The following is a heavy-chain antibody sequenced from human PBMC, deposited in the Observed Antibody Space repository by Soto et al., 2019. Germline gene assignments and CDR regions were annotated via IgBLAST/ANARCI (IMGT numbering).Heavy chain of an antibody. J-gene: IGHJ4*02. CDR1: GYTFTSYV. CDR2: ISPKSGGT. D-gene: IGHD3-9*01. Sequence: ASVKVSCKASGYTFTSYVISWVRQAPGQGFEWMGRISPKSGGTNYAQKFEGRVTMTWDTSLNTAYMELSSLISDDTAVYYCARPPGYISDWYYFDLWGQGTLVTVSS. CDR3: ARPPGYISDWYYFDL. V-gene: IGHV1-2*02.